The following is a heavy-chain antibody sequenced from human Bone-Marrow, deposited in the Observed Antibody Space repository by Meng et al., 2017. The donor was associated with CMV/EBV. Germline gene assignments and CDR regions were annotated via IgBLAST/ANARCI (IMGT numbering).Heavy chain of an antibody. Sequence: ASVKVSCQASGYTFTSYGISWVRQAPGQGLEWMGWISAYNGNTNYAQKLQGRFTMTTDTSTSTAYMELRSLRSDDTAVYFCARAHTIFGVAAGDYWGQGTLVTVSS. CDR3: ARAHTIFGVAAGDY. J-gene: IGHJ4*02. D-gene: IGHD3-3*01. CDR1: GYTFTSYG. CDR2: ISAYNGNT. V-gene: IGHV1-18*01.